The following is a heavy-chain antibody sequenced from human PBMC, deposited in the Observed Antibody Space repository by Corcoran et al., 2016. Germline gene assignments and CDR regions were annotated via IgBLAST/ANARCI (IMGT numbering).Heavy chain of an antibody. CDR3: TRDSMSWYGMDV. Sequence: EVQLVESGGGLVKPGRSLRLSCTASGFTFGDYAMSWFRQAPGKGLAWVGFIRSKAYGGTTEYAATVKGRFTISRDDSKSIAYLQMNRLKTEGTAVDYCTRDSMSWYGMDVCGQGTTVTVSS. CDR2: IRSKAYGGTT. CDR1: GFTFGDYA. J-gene: IGHJ6*02. D-gene: IGHD3-22*01. V-gene: IGHV3-49*05.